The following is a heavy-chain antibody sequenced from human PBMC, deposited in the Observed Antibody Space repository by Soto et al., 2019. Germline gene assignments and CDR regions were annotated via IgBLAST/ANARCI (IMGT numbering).Heavy chain of an antibody. Sequence: QVQLQESGPGLVKPSQTLSLTCSVSGGYISSGGNYWSWIRQHPGKGLEWIGFIYYTGHTKYNAALKSRVNISGDMSQNQFSLTLTSVTAADTAVYYCAREDINESFFDSWGPGILVPVSS. CDR3: AREDINESFFDS. CDR1: GGYISSGGNY. V-gene: IGHV4-31*03. CDR2: IYYTGHT. D-gene: IGHD2-8*01. J-gene: IGHJ4*02.